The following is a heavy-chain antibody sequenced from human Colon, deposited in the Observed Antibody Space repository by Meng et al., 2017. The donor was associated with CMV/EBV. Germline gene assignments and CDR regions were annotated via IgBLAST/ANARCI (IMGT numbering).Heavy chain of an antibody. Sequence: QWGAGLLKPSGPLSLTGAVYGWSFSGYYWSWIRQTPGKGLEWIGEINHSGSTNYNPSLKSRVTISVDTSKNQFSLKLSSVTAADTAVYYCARGLYGSGRHQIDYWGQGTLVTVSS. CDR2: INHSGST. CDR1: GWSFSGYY. V-gene: IGHV4-34*01. J-gene: IGHJ4*02. D-gene: IGHD3-10*01. CDR3: ARGLYGSGRHQIDY.